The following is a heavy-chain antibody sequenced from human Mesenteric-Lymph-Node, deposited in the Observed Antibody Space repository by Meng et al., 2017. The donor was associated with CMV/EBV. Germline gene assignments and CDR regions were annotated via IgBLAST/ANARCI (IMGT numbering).Heavy chain of an antibody. D-gene: IGHD6-19*01. CDR3: ARVGLDSSGWFLFDY. CDR1: GSPLTSDA. V-gene: IGHV1-3*01. Sequence: GSPLTSDAMTWVGQDPGQRLEWMGWINAGNGSTKYSQKFQGRVTITRDTSASTAYMELSSLRSEDTAVYYCARVGLDSSGWFLFDYWGQGTLVTVSS. CDR2: INAGNGST. J-gene: IGHJ4*02.